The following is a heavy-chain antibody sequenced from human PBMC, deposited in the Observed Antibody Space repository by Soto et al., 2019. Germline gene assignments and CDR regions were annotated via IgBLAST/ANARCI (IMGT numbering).Heavy chain of an antibody. CDR2: IYYSGAA. CDR3: TDMLGQWLPRD. Sequence: SETLSLTCAVSGGSISDTNWWTWVRQTPGKGLEWIGTIYYSGAAYYNPSLQSRVTISVDTSSNQFSMKLNSVTAADTAVYYCTDMLGQWLPRDWGQGTVVTAPQ. J-gene: IGHJ4*02. CDR1: GGSISDTNW. D-gene: IGHD6-19*01. V-gene: IGHV4-4*02.